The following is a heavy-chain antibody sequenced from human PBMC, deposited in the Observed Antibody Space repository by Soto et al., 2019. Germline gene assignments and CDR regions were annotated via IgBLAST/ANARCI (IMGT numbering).Heavy chain of an antibody. V-gene: IGHV1-8*01. D-gene: IGHD3-9*01. J-gene: IGHJ6*02. CDR3: ARDVNYDILTGYYYYYGMDV. CDR2: MNPNSGNT. Sequence: ASVKVSCKASGYTFTSYDINWVRQATGQGLEWMGWMNPNSGNTGYAQKFQGRVTMTRNTSISTAYMELSSLRSEDTAVYYCARDVNYDILTGYYYYYGMDVWGQGTTVTVS. CDR1: GYTFTSYD.